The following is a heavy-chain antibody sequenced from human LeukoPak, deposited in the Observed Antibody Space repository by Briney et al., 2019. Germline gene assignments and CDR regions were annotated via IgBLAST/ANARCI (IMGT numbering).Heavy chain of an antibody. CDR2: ISGSGGST. D-gene: IGHD6-19*01. CDR1: GFTFSSYA. V-gene: IGHV3-23*01. Sequence: PGGSLRLSCAASGFTFSSYAMSWVRQAPGKGLEWVSAISGSGGSTYYADSVKGRFTISRDNSKNTLYLQMNSLRAEDTAVYYCAKDEFEKSRYSSGWYVYWGQGTLATVSS. J-gene: IGHJ4*02. CDR3: AKDEFEKSRYSSGWYVY.